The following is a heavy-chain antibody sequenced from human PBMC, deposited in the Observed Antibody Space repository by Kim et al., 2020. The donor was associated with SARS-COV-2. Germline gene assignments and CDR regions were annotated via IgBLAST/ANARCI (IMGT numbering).Heavy chain of an antibody. Sequence: SVKVSCKASGFTFTSSAVQWVRQARGQRLEWIGWIVVGSGNTNYAQKFQERVTITRDMSTSTAYMELSSLRSEDTAVYYCAADDGDFKRYCSSTSCYTFLGVLPYCYYGMDVWGQGNTVTVSS. D-gene: IGHD2-2*02. CDR2: IVVGSGNT. V-gene: IGHV1-58*01. J-gene: IGHJ6*01. CDR1: GFTFTSSA. CDR3: AADDGDFKRYCSSTSCYTFLGVLPYCYYGMDV.